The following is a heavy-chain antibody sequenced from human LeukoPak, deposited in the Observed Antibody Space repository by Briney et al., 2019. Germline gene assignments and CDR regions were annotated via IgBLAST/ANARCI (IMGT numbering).Heavy chain of an antibody. CDR2: VIHDGNT. V-gene: IGHV4-34*01. J-gene: IGHJ4*02. Sequence: PSETLSLTCGVYGGSFSGYYWNWIRQPPGKGLEWIGEVIHDGNTNYNPSLKSRVTISVDTSKNQFSLKLTSVTAADTAVYYCARGPYYFDSAGYDYWGQGTRATVSS. CDR3: ARGPYYFDSAGYDY. CDR1: GGSFSGYY. D-gene: IGHD3-22*01.